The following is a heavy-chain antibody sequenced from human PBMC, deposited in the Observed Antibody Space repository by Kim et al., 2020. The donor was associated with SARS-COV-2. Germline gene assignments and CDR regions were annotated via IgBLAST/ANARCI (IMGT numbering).Heavy chain of an antibody. J-gene: IGHJ5*02. Sequence: SETLSLTCTVSGGSISSSSYYWGWIRQPPGKGLEWIGSIYYSGNTYYNPSLKSRVTISVNTSKNQFSLKLSSVTAADTAVYYCARHPSSSSLTDWFDPWGQGSLVTVSS. V-gene: IGHV4-39*01. CDR1: GGSISSSSYY. CDR3: ARHPSSSSLTDWFDP. CDR2: IYYSGNT. D-gene: IGHD6-6*01.